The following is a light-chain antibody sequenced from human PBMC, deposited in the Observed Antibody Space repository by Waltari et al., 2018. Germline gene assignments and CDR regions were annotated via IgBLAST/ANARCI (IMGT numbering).Light chain of an antibody. Sequence: QSVLTQPPSASGTPGQRVTISCSGTRSNIGSNYLYWYQQLPGTAPKLLIYRNNQRPAGVPYRFSSSKSGTSASLAISGLRSEDEADYYCAAWDDSLSGRVFGGGTKVTVL. J-gene: IGLJ3*02. V-gene: IGLV1-47*01. CDR3: AAWDDSLSGRV. CDR2: RNN. CDR1: RSNIGSNY.